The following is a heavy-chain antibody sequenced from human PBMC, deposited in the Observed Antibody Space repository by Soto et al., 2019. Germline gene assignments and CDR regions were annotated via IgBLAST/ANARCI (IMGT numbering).Heavy chain of an antibody. V-gene: IGHV1-69*01. CDR1: GGTFSSYA. CDR3: ARARVPAAILLEYSYGMDY. CDR2: IIPIFGTA. Sequence: QVQLVQSGAEVKKPGSSVKVSCKASGGTFSSYAISWVRQAPGQGLEWMGGIIPIFGTANYAQKFQGRVTITADESTSTAYMELSSLRSEDTAVHYCARARVPAAILLEYSYGMDYWGQGTLVTVSS. J-gene: IGHJ4*02. D-gene: IGHD2-2*02.